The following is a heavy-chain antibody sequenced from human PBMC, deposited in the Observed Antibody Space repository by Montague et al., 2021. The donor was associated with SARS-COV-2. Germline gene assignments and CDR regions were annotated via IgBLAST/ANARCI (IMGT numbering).Heavy chain of an antibody. CDR2: IDWDDDK. CDR1: GFSLSTSGMC. CDR3: ARVSSSWSQDYYYYFDV. V-gene: IGHV2-70*11. D-gene: IGHD6-13*01. Sequence: PALVKPTQTLTLTCTFSGFSLSTSGMCVSWIRQPPGKALEWLARIDWDDDKYYSTSLKTRLTISKDTSKNQVVLTMTNMDPVDTATYYCARVSSSWSQDYYYYFDVWGKGTTVTVSS. J-gene: IGHJ6*03.